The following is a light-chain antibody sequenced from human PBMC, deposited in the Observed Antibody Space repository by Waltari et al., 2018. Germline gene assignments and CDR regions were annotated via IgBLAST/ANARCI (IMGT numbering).Light chain of an antibody. CDR2: AAS. V-gene: IGKV1D-16*01. J-gene: IGKJ3*01. CDR3: QHYDSYPPT. Sequence: DIQMTQSPSSLSASIGDRVIISCRASQEISSWLVWYQQKSDEAPKTLIYAASNLQSGVPSRFSGSGSGTHFTLTISSLQPEDLATYYCQHYDSYPPTFGPGTKVDHK. CDR1: QEISSW.